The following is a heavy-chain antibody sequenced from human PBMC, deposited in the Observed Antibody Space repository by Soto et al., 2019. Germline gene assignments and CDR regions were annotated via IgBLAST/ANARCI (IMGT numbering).Heavy chain of an antibody. Sequence: QVQLVESGGGVVQPGRSLRLSCAGSGFTFSSYAMVWVRQAPGKGLEWVAVISDDGSNKHYADSMKGRFTTFRDNAKNTLYLQMNSLSGEDTALYYCARDRGSGGFIFDSWGQGTLVTVSS. J-gene: IGHJ4*02. CDR2: ISDDGSNK. V-gene: IGHV3-30-3*01. D-gene: IGHD6-19*01. CDR3: ARDRGSGGFIFDS. CDR1: GFTFSSYA.